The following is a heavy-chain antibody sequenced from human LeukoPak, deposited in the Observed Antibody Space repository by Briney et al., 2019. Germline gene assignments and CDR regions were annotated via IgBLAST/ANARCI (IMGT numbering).Heavy chain of an antibody. CDR3: ARAHIAYIAVAGH. J-gene: IGHJ1*01. CDR1: GFTFSSVA. V-gene: IGHV3-30-3*01. CDR2: ISYDGSNK. D-gene: IGHD6-19*01. Sequence: PAGGSLRLSCAASGFTFSSVAMHWVRQAPGKGLEWVAVISYDGSNKYYADSVKGRFTISRDNSKNTLYLQMNSLRAEDTAVYYCARAHIAYIAVAGHWGQGTLVTVSS.